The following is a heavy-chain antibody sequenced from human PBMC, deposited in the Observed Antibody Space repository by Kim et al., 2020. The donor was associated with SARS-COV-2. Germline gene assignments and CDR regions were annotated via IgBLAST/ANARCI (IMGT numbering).Heavy chain of an antibody. CDR3: AKMMVRTSYDI. V-gene: IGHV3-23*01. J-gene: IGHJ3*02. D-gene: IGHD3-10*01. CDR1: GFTFNNYA. Sequence: GGSLRLSCAASGFTFNNYAMTWVRQAPGKGLEWVSSITVSGDSTYYADSVKGRFTISRDNSKNTLYLQLNSLRAEDTAIYYCAKMMVRTSYDIWVLGTLV. CDR2: ITVSGDST.